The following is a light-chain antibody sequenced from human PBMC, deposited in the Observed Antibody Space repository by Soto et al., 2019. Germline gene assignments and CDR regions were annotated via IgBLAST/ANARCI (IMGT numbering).Light chain of an antibody. J-gene: IGKJ4*01. V-gene: IGKV1-9*01. CDR1: QGISSY. CDR2: AAS. Sequence: DLQLTQSPSFLSASVGDRVTITCRASQGISSYLGWYQQKPGKAPKLLIFAASTLQSGVPSRFSGSGSGTEFTLTISSLQPEDSATYYCQQLKSYPLTFGGGTKVDIK. CDR3: QQLKSYPLT.